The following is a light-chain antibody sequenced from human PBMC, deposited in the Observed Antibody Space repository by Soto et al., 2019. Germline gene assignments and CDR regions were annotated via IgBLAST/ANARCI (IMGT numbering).Light chain of an antibody. CDR3: HQHGPGPYT. CDR1: QSVGSNA. CDR2: AAF. V-gene: IGKV3-20*01. J-gene: IGKJ2*01. Sequence: ENVLTQSPGTLVLSPGDRATLSCRASQSVGSNAVVWFQQKPGQAPRLLIYAAFTSATGIQARFSGSGSGTDFTLTINRLEPEDFAVYYYHQHGPGPYTFCQGTKLEIK.